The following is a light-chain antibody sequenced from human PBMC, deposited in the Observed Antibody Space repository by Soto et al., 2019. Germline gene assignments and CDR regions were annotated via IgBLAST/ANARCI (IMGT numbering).Light chain of an antibody. J-gene: IGKJ2*01. Sequence: EIVKTQSPATLSVSPGERATLSCRASQSVSSNLAWYQQKPCQAPRLLIYGASTRATGIPARFSGSGSGTEFTLTISSLQSEDFAVYYCQQYNNWPPYTFGQGTKLEIK. CDR3: QQYNNWPPYT. CDR2: GAS. CDR1: QSVSSN. V-gene: IGKV3-15*01.